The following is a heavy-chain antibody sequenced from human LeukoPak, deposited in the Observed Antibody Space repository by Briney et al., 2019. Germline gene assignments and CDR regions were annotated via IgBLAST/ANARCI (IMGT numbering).Heavy chain of an antibody. Sequence: PGGSLRLSCAASGFTFSSYGMHWVRQAPGKGLEWVAVMSYDGINKYYADSVKGRFTISRDNSKNTLFLQMNSLRAEDTAVYYCVKAPRGYSFGTGDSWGQGTLVTVSS. D-gene: IGHD5-18*01. J-gene: IGHJ4*02. CDR1: GFTFSSYG. CDR3: VKAPRGYSFGTGDS. CDR2: MSYDGINK. V-gene: IGHV3-30*18.